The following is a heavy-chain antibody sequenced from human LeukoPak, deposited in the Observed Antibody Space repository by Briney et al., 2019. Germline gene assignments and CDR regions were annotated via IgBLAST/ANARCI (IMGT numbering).Heavy chain of an antibody. CDR3: ARARNWYFDL. V-gene: IGHV4-34*01. Sequence: SETLSLTCAVYGGSFSGYYWSWIRQPPGKGLEWIGEINHSGSTNYNPSLKSRVTISVDTSKNQSSLKLSSVTAADTAVYYCARARNWYFDLWGRGTLVTVSS. CDR1: GGSFSGYY. CDR2: INHSGST. J-gene: IGHJ2*01.